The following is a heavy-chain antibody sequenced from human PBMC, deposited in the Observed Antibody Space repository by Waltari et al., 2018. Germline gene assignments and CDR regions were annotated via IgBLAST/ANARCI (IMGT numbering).Heavy chain of an antibody. V-gene: IGHV4-38-2*01. J-gene: IGHJ4*02. D-gene: IGHD3-22*01. CDR3: ARPDSSGSPGAVDY. CDR2: IYHSGST. CDR1: GYSISSGYY. Sequence: QVQLQESGPGLVKPSETLSLTCAVSGYSISSGYYWGWIRQPPGKGLEWIGSIYHSGSTYYNPSLKSRVTISVDTSKSQFSLKLSSVTAADTAVYYCARPDSSGSPGAVDYWGQGTLVTVSS.